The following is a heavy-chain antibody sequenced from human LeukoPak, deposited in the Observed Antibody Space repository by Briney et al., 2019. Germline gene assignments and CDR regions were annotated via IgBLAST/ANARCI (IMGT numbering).Heavy chain of an antibody. CDR1: GFTFSNYW. D-gene: IGHD1-1*01. J-gene: IGHJ4*02. CDR3: ARGVPTGIDYFDY. Sequence: GGSLRLSCAASGFTFSNYWMSWVRQAPGKGLEWVANVNQDGSAKYSVDSVKGRFTISRDNAKNSLYLQMNSLRAEDTAVFYCARGVPTGIDYFDYWGQGTLITVSS. V-gene: IGHV3-7*01. CDR2: VNQDGSAK.